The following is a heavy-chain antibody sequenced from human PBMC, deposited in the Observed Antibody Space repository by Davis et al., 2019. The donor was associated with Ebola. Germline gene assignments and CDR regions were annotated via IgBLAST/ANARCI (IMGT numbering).Heavy chain of an antibody. D-gene: IGHD3-22*01. J-gene: IGHJ4*02. V-gene: IGHV1-18*01. CDR1: GYTFTSYD. Sequence: ASVKVSCKASGYTFTSYDIIWVRQAPGQGLEWMGWISAYNGNTNCAQKLQGRVTMTTDTSTSTAYMELRSLRSDDTAVYYCARLLITRYYFDYWGQGTLVTVSS. CDR2: ISAYNGNT. CDR3: ARLLITRYYFDY.